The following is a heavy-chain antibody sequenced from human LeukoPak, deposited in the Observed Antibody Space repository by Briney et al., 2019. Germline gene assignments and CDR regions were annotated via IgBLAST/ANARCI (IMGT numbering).Heavy chain of an antibody. CDR3: ARDLSDSSGYSVY. Sequence: ASVKVSCKASGYTFIEYYIHWVRQAPGQGLEWMGWINPNTGVTNYAQNFQGRVTMTRDTSISTAYMELSRLRSDDTAVYYCARDLSDSSGYSVYWGQGTLVTVSS. V-gene: IGHV1-2*02. D-gene: IGHD3-22*01. CDR2: INPNTGVT. J-gene: IGHJ4*02. CDR1: GYTFIEYY.